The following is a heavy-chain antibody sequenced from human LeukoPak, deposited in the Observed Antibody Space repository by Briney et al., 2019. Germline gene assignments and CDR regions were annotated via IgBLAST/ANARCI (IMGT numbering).Heavy chain of an antibody. CDR3: ARHADGDSLYYFDY. J-gene: IGHJ4*02. CDR1: GGSISPYY. Sequence: PSETLSLTCTVSGGSISPYYWTWIRQPPGKGLEWIGYIYYSGSTNYNSSLKSRVTISVDTSKNQFSLNLSSVTAADTAVYYCARHADGDSLYYFDYWGQGTLVTVSS. D-gene: IGHD4-17*01. CDR2: IYYSGST. V-gene: IGHV4-59*08.